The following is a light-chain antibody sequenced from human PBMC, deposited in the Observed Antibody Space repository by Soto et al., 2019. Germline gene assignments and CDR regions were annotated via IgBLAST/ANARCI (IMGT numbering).Light chain of an antibody. Sequence: ETVMTHSPATLSVSPGERATLSCRASQSVGSDLAWYQQKPGQAPRLLIFGASTRAAGIPARFSGSASGTEFTLTISGLQSEDSAVYYCQQYYNWPPITFGQGTRLEIK. J-gene: IGKJ5*01. CDR3: QQYYNWPPIT. CDR1: QSVGSD. V-gene: IGKV3-15*01. CDR2: GAS.